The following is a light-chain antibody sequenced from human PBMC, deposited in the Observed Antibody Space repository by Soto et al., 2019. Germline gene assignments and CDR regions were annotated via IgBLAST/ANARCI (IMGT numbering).Light chain of an antibody. Sequence: EVVLTQSPGTLSLSPGERVTLSCRASQSVASSYLAWYQQKPGRAPRLLFYSASSRATGIPDRFSGSGSGTDFTLTIRRLEPEDFEVYYCHHFGSLPETFGQGTNVE. V-gene: IGKV3-20*01. CDR1: QSVASSY. CDR3: HHFGSLPET. CDR2: SAS. J-gene: IGKJ1*01.